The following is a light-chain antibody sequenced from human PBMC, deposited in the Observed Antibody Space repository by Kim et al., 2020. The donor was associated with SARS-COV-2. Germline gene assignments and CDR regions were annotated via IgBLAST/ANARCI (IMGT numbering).Light chain of an antibody. CDR1: SSDVGNYNL. V-gene: IGLV2-23*02. CDR2: EVT. CDR3: CSYAGSSTSV. Sequence: QSALTQPASVSGSPGQSITISCTGTSSDVGNYNLVSWYQQHPGKAPKLKIYEVTKRPSGVSNRFSGSKSGNTASLTISGLPAEDEADYYCCSYAGSSTSVFGTGTKVTVL. J-gene: IGLJ1*01.